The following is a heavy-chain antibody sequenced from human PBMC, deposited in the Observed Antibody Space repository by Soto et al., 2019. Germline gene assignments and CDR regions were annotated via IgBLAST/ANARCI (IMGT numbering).Heavy chain of an antibody. D-gene: IGHD2-2*01. J-gene: IGHJ6*02. Sequence: TSETLSLTCPVSGGSISSYYWSWIRQPPGKGLEWIGYIYYRGSTNYNPSLKSRVTISVDTSKNQFSLKLSSVTAADTAVYYCARQGLVVPAAMSVYYYYGMDVWGQGTTVTVSS. CDR1: GGSISSYY. CDR3: ARQGLVVPAAMSVYYYYGMDV. CDR2: IYYRGST. V-gene: IGHV4-59*08.